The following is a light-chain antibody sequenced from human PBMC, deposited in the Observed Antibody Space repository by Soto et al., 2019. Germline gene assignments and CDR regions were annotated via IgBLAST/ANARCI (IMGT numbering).Light chain of an antibody. CDR3: QQYASSPVT. CDR2: GAS. V-gene: IGKV3-20*01. CDR1: QSVSSSY. Sequence: EIVLTQSPGTLSLSPGERATLSCRASQSVSSSYLAWHQQRPGQAPRLLIFGASNRATGVPDRFTGSASGTDFTLTISRLQPEDFALYFCQQYASSPVTFGGGTKVDIK. J-gene: IGKJ4*01.